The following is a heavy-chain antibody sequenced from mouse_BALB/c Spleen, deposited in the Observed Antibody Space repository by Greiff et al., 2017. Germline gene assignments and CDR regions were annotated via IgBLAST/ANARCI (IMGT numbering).Heavy chain of an antibody. D-gene: IGHD2-3*01. CDR1: GYTFTSYY. CDR3: ARIYDGYAMDY. Sequence: QVQLQQSGPELVKPGASVRISCKASGYTFTSYYIHWVKQRPGQGLEWIGWIYPGNVNTKYNEKFKGKATLTADKSSSTAYMQLSSLTSEDSAVYFCARIYDGYAMDYWGQGTSVTVSS. J-gene: IGHJ4*01. CDR2: IYPGNVNT. V-gene: IGHV1S56*01.